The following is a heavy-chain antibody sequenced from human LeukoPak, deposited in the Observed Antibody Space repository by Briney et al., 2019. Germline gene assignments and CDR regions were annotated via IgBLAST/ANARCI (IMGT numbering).Heavy chain of an antibody. CDR2: IGTAGDP. J-gene: IGHJ6*04. D-gene: IGHD2-15*01. V-gene: IGHV3-13*05. CDR1: GFTFSSYD. Sequence: GGSLRLSCAASGFTFSSYDMHWVREARGKGLEWVSAIGTAGDPYYPGSVKGRFTISRENAKNSLYLQMNSLRAGDTAVYYCARDSVVYGMDIWGEGTTVTVSS. CDR3: ARDSVVYGMDI.